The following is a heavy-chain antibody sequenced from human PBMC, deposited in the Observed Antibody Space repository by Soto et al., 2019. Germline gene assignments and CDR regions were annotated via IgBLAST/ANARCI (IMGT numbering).Heavy chain of an antibody. J-gene: IGHJ6*03. Sequence: GSLRLSCAASGFTFSSYAMSWVRQAPGKGLEWVSAISGSGGSTYYADSVKGRFTISRDNSKNTLYLQMNSLRAEDTAVYYCAKVAAMPDPYYYYYYMDVWGKGTTVTVSS. CDR3: AKVAAMPDPYYYYYYMDV. CDR2: ISGSGGST. CDR1: GFTFSSYA. V-gene: IGHV3-23*01. D-gene: IGHD2-2*01.